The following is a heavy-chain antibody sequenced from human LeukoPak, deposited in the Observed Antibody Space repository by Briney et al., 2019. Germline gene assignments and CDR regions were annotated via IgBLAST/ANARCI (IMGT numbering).Heavy chain of an antibody. Sequence: GGSLRLSCAASGFTFSSYSMNWVRQAPGKGMEWVSYISSSSSTIYYADSVKGRFTISRDNAKNSLYLQMNGLRDEDTAVYYCARSMATIGRIGYWGQGTLVTVSS. J-gene: IGHJ4*02. CDR2: ISSSSSTI. D-gene: IGHD5-12*01. CDR3: ARSMATIGRIGY. CDR1: GFTFSSYS. V-gene: IGHV3-48*02.